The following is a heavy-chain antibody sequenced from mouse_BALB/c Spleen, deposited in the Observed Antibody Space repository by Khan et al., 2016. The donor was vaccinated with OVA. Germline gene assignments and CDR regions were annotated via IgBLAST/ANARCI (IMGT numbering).Heavy chain of an antibody. CDR1: GNTFTSYW. V-gene: IGHV1-5*01. J-gene: IGHJ3*01. D-gene: IGHD2-3*01. CDR2: IYPGNSDT. Sequence: DVQLQESGTVLARPGASVKMSCKASGNTFTSYWIHWVKQRPGQGLEWIGAIYPGNSDTNYNQKFKGKAKLTAVTSTSTAYMEISSLTHEDSAVYYCTYDGYYVGWFAYWGQGTLVTVSA. CDR3: TYDGYYVGWFAY.